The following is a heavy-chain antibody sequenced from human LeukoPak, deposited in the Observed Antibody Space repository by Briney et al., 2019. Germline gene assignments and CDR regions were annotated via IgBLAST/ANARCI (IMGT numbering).Heavy chain of an antibody. J-gene: IGHJ6*03. V-gene: IGHV4-38-2*02. CDR1: GYSISSGYY. CDR3: TRAASSGPLFTYHMDV. Sequence: SETLSLTYTVSGYSISSGYYWGFVRQTPGKGLEWMGSIYYTGSSHYNPSLKSRATISVDTSKNQFSLKLTSVTAADTAVYYCTRAASSGPLFTYHMDVWGKGTTVTVSS. D-gene: IGHD3-22*01. CDR2: IYYTGSS.